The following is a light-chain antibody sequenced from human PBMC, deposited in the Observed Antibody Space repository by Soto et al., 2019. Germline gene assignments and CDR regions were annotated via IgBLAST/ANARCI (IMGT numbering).Light chain of an antibody. J-gene: IGKJ5*01. CDR1: QSISSY. Sequence: DIQMTHSPSSLSASVGDIVTITCRAIQSISSYLNWYQQKPGKAPKLLIYAASSLQSGVPSRFSGSGSGTDFTLTISSLQPEDFATYYCQKSYSTPINFGQGTRLEIK. V-gene: IGKV1-39*01. CDR3: QKSYSTPIN. CDR2: AAS.